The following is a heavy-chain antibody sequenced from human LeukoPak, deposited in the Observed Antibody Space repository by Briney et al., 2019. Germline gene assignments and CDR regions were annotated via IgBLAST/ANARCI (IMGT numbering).Heavy chain of an antibody. CDR3: AKDLYSSSWYYLNY. CDR1: GFTFSSNA. CDR2: ISGSGDTT. J-gene: IGHJ4*02. D-gene: IGHD6-13*01. V-gene: IGHV3-23*01. Sequence: GGSLRLSCAASGFTFSSNAMSWVHQAPGKGLEWVSSISGSGDTTYYADSVKGRFTISRDNSKNTLCVQMNSLRAEDTAVYYCAKDLYSSSWYYLNYWGQGTLVTVSS.